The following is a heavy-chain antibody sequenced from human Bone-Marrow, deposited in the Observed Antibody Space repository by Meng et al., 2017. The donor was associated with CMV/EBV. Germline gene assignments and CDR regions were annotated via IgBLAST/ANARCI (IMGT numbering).Heavy chain of an antibody. J-gene: IGHJ4*02. D-gene: IGHD4-17*01. V-gene: IGHV3-21*01. Sequence: GESLKISCAASGFTFSSYSMNWVRQAPGKGLEWVSSISSSSSYIYYADSVKGRFTISRDNAKNSLYLQMNSLRAEDTAVYYCARGEGPAYGPVGYYFDYWGQGTLVTVSS. CDR1: GFTFSSYS. CDR2: ISSSSSYI. CDR3: ARGEGPAYGPVGYYFDY.